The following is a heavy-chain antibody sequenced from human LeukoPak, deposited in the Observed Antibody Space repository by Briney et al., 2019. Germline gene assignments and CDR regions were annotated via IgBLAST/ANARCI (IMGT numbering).Heavy chain of an antibody. CDR3: ARGPSGYHTT. CDR1: EFSVCSNY. D-gene: IGHD5-12*01. Sequence: GGTLRLSCAASEFSVCSNYMAWVRQAPGEGLEWVSLIYSGGGTYYADSVKGRFTISRDNSKNKLYLQMNSLRAEDTAVYYCARGPSGYHTTGGQGTLVTVSS. V-gene: IGHV3-66*01. CDR2: IYSGGGT. J-gene: IGHJ4*02.